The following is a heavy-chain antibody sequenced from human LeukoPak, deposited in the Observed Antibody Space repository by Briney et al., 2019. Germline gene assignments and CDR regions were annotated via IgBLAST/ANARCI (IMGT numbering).Heavy chain of an antibody. J-gene: IGHJ6*02. CDR3: ARDYGSPEYYYGMDV. D-gene: IGHD3-10*01. Sequence: SETLSLTCTVSGGSISSGGYYWSWIRQHPGKGLEWIGYIYYSGSTYYNPSLKSRVTISVDTSKNQFSPKLSSVTAADTAVYYCARDYGSPEYYYGMDVWGQGTTVTVSS. CDR1: GGSISSGGYY. V-gene: IGHV4-31*03. CDR2: IYYSGST.